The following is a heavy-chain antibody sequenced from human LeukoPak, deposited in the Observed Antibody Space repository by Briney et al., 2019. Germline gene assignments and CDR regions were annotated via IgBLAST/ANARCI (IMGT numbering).Heavy chain of an antibody. CDR1: GFTFGDFL. J-gene: IGHJ4*01. CDR2: LSGSGITT. Sequence: GGSLRLSCTTSGFTFGDFLLSWFRQAPGKGLEWVSTLSGSGITTYYADSVKGRFTISRDNSKNTLYLQMNSLRAEDTAVYYCAKGIYSSGWSYFDYWGHGTLVTVSS. CDR3: AKGIYSSGWSYFDY. D-gene: IGHD6-19*01. V-gene: IGHV3-23*01.